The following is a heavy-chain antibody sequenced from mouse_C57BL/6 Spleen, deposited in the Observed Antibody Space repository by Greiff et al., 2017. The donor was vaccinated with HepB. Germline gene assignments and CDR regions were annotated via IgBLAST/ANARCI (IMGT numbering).Heavy chain of an antibody. Sequence: VQLQQSGAELAKPGASVKLSCKATGYTFTSYWMHWVKQRPGQGLEWIGYINPSSGYTKYNQKFKDKATLTADKSSSTAYMQLSSLTYEDSAVYYCARATTVVATPFDYWGQGTTLTVSS. J-gene: IGHJ2*01. CDR1: GYTFTSYW. V-gene: IGHV1-7*01. D-gene: IGHD1-1*01. CDR2: INPSSGYT. CDR3: ARATTVVATPFDY.